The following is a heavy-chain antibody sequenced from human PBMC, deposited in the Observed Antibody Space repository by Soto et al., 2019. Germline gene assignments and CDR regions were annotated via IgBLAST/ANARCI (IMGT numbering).Heavy chain of an antibody. CDR3: AGGYYSVGSGPYLYIYGMDV. Sequence: PSETLSLTCTVSGGSVSSGSYYWSWIRQVPGRGLEWIGYIYYNGNTNYNPSLKGRVTVSIAPSESQFSLELTSVSAADTAVYFCAGGYYSVGSGPYLYIYGMDVWDQGTTVTVSS. V-gene: IGHV4-61*01. J-gene: IGHJ6*02. D-gene: IGHD3-10*01. CDR2: IYYNGNT. CDR1: GGSVSSGSYY.